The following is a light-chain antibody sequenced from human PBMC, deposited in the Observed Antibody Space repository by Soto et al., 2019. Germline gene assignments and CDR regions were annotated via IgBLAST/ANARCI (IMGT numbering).Light chain of an antibody. CDR2: EVN. CDR1: RSDVGGYNY. V-gene: IGLV2-14*01. CDR3: SSYTTSSTLL. Sequence: QSALTQPASVSGSPGQSITISCTGTRSDVGGYNYVSWYQQHPGKAPKLMISEVNNRPSGVSNRFSGSKSGNTASLTISGLQAEDEADYYCSSYTTSSTLLFGGGTKLTVL. J-gene: IGLJ3*02.